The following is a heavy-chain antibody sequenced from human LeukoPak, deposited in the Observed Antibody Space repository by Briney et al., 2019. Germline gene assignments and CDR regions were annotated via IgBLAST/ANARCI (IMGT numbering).Heavy chain of an antibody. D-gene: IGHD2-15*01. CDR1: GFIFSSYG. J-gene: IGHJ4*02. CDR3: ARSGGGTYFDN. CDR2: IWSDGSNK. Sequence: GGSLRLSCAASGFIFSSYGMHWVCQAPGKGLQWVAVIWSDGSNKDYGDSVKGRFTISRDDSKNTLYLQMNSLRADDTAVYYCARSGGGTYFDNWGQGTLVTVSS. V-gene: IGHV3-30*12.